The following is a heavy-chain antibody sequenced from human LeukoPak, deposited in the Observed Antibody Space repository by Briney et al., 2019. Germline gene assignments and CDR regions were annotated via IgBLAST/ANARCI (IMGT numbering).Heavy chain of an antibody. D-gene: IGHD2-15*01. J-gene: IGHJ4*02. CDR2: IKSKTDGGTT. V-gene: IGHV3-15*01. CDR3: TTLGFVVVAAADFDY. CDR1: GFTFSNAW. Sequence: GGSLRLSCAASGFTFSNAWMSWVRQAPGKGLEWVGRIKSKTDGGTTDYAAPVKGRFTISRDDSKNTLYLQMNSLKTEDTAVYYCTTLGFVVVAAADFDYWGQGTLVTVSS.